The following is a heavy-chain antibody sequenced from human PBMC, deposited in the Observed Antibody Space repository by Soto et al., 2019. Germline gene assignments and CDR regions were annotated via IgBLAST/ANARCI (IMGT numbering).Heavy chain of an antibody. Sequence: GESLKISCKGSGYSFTIYWIGWVRQMPGKGLEWMGIIYPGDSDTRYSPSFQGQVTISADKSISTAYLQWSSLKASDTAMYYCARRRYYDSSGYYSNWFDPWGQGTLVTVSS. CDR2: IYPGDSDT. J-gene: IGHJ5*02. D-gene: IGHD3-22*01. CDR1: GYSFTIYW. V-gene: IGHV5-51*01. CDR3: ARRRYYDSSGYYSNWFDP.